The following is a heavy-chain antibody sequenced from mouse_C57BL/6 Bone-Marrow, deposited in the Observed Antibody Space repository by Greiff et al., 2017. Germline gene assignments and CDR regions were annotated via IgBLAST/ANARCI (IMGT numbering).Heavy chain of an antibody. CDR2: ISNGGGST. D-gene: IGHD1-1*01. Sequence: EVQVVESGGGLVQPGGSLKLSCAASGFTFSDYYMYWVRQTPEKRLEWVAYISNGGGSTYYPDTVKGRFTISRDNAKNTLYLQMSRLKSEDTAMYYCASSDYYGSSYVAYWGQGTLVTVSA. CDR3: ASSDYYGSSYVAY. J-gene: IGHJ3*01. V-gene: IGHV5-12*01. CDR1: GFTFSDYY.